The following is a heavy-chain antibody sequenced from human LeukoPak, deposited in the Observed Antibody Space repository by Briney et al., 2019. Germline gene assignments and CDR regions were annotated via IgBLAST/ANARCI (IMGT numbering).Heavy chain of an antibody. Sequence: GRSLRLSCEASGFAFSDYYMTWIRQSPGRGLEWISYISSTGSITYYADSVEGRFTISRDNAKNSLYLQMNSLRAEDTAVYYCARDWNIVGDDYWGQGTLVTVSS. D-gene: IGHD1-26*01. J-gene: IGHJ4*02. CDR2: ISSTGSIT. CDR3: ARDWNIVGDDY. CDR1: GFAFSDYY. V-gene: IGHV3-11*04.